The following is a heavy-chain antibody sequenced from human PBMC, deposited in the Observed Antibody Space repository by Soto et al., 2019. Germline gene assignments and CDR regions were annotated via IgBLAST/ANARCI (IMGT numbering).Heavy chain of an antibody. J-gene: IGHJ5*02. V-gene: IGHV2-5*01. CDR1: GFALSTRGVG. D-gene: IGHD6-13*01. CDR3: ARRRPSAVGTDRYCFGT. CDR2: IYWHDEK. Sequence: QITLKESGPTLVKPTQTLTLTCTCSGFALSTRGVGVGWIRQPPGKALEWLALIYWHDEKRYNPSLKSRLTIPKDTSKNLVVPTMTNGDPVDTGTYFCARRRPSAVGTDRYCFGTWGQGSLVTVSS.